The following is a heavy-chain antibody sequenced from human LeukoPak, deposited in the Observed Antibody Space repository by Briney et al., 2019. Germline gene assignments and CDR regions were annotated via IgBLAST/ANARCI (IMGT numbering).Heavy chain of an antibody. J-gene: IGHJ4*02. CDR1: GGSFSGYY. D-gene: IGHD3-22*01. V-gene: IGHV4-34*01. CDR2: INHSGST. Sequence: SETLSLTCAVYGGSFSGYYWSWVRQPPGKGLEWIGEINHSGSTNYNPSLKSRVTISVDTSKNQFSLKLSSVTAADTAVYYCASRPYYYDSSGPGYGYWGQGTLVTVSS. CDR3: ASRPYYYDSSGPGYGY.